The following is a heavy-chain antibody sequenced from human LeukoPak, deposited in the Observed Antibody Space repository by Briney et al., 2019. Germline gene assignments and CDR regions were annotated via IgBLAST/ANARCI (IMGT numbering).Heavy chain of an antibody. CDR1: GFTFSSHA. Sequence: GGSLRLSCAASGFTFSSHAMSWVRQAPGKGLQWVANVNRDGTEKHFLDSVEGRFTISRDNAKKSLYLQMSSLRPQDTAVYFCVRGDWYFESWGQGTLVTVSS. J-gene: IGHJ4*02. CDR2: VNRDGTEK. D-gene: IGHD2-21*01. V-gene: IGHV3-7*04. CDR3: VRGDWYFES.